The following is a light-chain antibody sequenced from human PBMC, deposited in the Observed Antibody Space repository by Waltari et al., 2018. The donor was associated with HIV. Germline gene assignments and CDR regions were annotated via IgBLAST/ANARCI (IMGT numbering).Light chain of an antibody. J-gene: IGLJ2*01. Sequence: SYVLTQPPSVSVAPGQTARITCGGNNIGSKSMYWYQQRPGQAPVLVVYADDDRPSGSPGRFSGSNSGNTATLSISRVEAGDEADYYCQVWDSSRDLVVFGGGTKLTVL. CDR1: NIGSKS. V-gene: IGLV3-21*02. CDR3: QVWDSSRDLVV. CDR2: ADD.